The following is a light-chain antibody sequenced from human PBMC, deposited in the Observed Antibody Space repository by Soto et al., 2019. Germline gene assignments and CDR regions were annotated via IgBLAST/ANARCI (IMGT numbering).Light chain of an antibody. Sequence: ELVLPQSPGTLSLSPGERATLSCRASQSVSNYLVWYQQKPGQAPRLLIYGASSRATGIPDRFSGSGSGTDFTFTISRLDPEDYAVYYCQQFGGSPQKFAQGTKV. CDR3: QQFGGSPQK. CDR1: QSVSNY. V-gene: IGKV3-20*01. CDR2: GAS. J-gene: IGKJ1*01.